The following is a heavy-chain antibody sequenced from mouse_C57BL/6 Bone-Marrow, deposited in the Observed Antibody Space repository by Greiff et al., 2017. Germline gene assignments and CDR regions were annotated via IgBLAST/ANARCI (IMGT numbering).Heavy chain of an antibody. D-gene: IGHD1-1*02. Sequence: EVQLQQSGAELVRPGASVKLSCTASGFNFTDDYMHWVKQRPEQGLEWIGWIDPENGDTEYASKFQGKATITADPSSNTTYLQLSSLTSEDTDVYYCTTLCAYWGQGTLVTVSA. J-gene: IGHJ3*01. CDR2: IDPENGDT. CDR3: TTLCAY. V-gene: IGHV14-4*01. CDR1: GFNFTDDY.